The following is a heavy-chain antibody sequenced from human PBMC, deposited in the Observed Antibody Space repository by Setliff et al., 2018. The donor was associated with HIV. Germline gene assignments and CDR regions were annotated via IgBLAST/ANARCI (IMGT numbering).Heavy chain of an antibody. CDR2: IYHSGST. V-gene: IGHV4-4*02. Sequence: SETLSLTCAVSGGSISSNNWWSWVRQPPGKGLEWIGEIYHSGSTNYSPSLKSRVTISVDKSKNQFSLKLSSVTAADTAVYYCARAMYYYGSGSYDYYMDVWGKGTTVTVSS. D-gene: IGHD3-10*01. J-gene: IGHJ6*03. CDR3: ARAMYYYGSGSYDYYMDV. CDR1: GGSISSNNW.